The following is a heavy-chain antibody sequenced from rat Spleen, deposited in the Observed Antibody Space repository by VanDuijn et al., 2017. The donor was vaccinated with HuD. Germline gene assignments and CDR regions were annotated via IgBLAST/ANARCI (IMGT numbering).Heavy chain of an antibody. D-gene: IGHD1-10*01. CDR2: INSAGST. J-gene: IGHJ2*01. CDR3: ARILNNNYDVFDY. Sequence: EVQLQESGPGLVKPSQSLSLTCSVTGHSITTAYRWNWIRKFPGNKLEWMGYINSAGSTNYNPSLKSRISITRDTSKNQFFLQVNSVTTEDTATYYCARILNNNYDVFDYWGQGVMVTVSS. CDR1: GHSITTAYR. V-gene: IGHV3-3*01.